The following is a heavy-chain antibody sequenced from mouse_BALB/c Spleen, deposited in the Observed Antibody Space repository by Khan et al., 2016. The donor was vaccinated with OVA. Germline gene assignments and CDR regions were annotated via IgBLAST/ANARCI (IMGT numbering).Heavy chain of an antibody. V-gene: IGHV9-3-1*01. CDR3: ARHGLWCFAA. J-gene: IGHJ1*01. CDR2: INTYTGEP. Sequence: QIQLVQSGPELKKPGETVKISCKASGYTFTNYGMNWVKQAPGKGLKWMGWINTYTGEPTYADDFKGRFAFSLETSASTAYLQINNLKNEETATYYCARHGLWCFAAWGAGTTVTVSS. CDR1: GYTFTNYG. D-gene: IGHD1-2*01.